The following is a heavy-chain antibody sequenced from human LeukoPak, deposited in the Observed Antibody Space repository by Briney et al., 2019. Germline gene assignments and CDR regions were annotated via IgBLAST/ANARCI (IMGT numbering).Heavy chain of an antibody. D-gene: IGHD6-6*01. CDR2: IDHSGST. CDR3: AGHRRARFVS. Sequence: SETLSLSCAAYGGTFSGYWMSWIRQPPGKGLEWIGEIDHSGSTNYNLSLKSRVTISVDTYKNQFSLKLSSVTAADTAVYYCAGHRRARFVSRGQGTLVTVSS. CDR1: GGTFSGYW. V-gene: IGHV4-34*08. J-gene: IGHJ4*02.